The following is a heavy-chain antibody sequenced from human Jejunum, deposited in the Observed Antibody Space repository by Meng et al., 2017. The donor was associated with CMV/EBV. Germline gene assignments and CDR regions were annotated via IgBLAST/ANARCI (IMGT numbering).Heavy chain of an antibody. J-gene: IGHJ4*02. Sequence: GYKCTSHYIEWVRQATGQGLEWMGIINPSGGISSAPAQKFQGRVTMTRDASTSTVYMELSSLRSEDTAIYYCARDRGMKSTGGPFDYWGQGTLVTVSS. CDR3: ARDRGMKSTGGPFDY. CDR1: GYKCTSHY. CDR2: INPSGGIS. V-gene: IGHV1-46*01. D-gene: IGHD3-10*01.